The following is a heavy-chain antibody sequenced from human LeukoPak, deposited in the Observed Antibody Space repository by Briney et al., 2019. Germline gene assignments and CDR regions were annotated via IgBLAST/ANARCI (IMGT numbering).Heavy chain of an antibody. V-gene: IGHV4-34*01. J-gene: IGHJ4*02. D-gene: IGHD5-18*01. CDR3: AREGGRGYSYGRDY. CDR1: GGSFSGYY. CDR2: INHSGST. Sequence: SETLSLTCAVYGGSFSGYYWSWIRQPPGKGLEWIGEINHSGSTNYNPSLKSRVTISVDTSKNQFSLKLSSVTAADTAVYYCAREGGRGYSYGRDYWGQGTLVTVSS.